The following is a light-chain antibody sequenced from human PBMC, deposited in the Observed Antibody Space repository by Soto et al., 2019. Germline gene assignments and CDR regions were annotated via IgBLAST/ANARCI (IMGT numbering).Light chain of an antibody. CDR3: SSYTSSSPLGV. CDR1: SSDVGGYNY. V-gene: IGLV2-14*01. CDR2: DVS. Sequence: QSALTQPASVSGSPGQSITISCTGTSSDVGGYNYVSWYQQHPGKAPKLMIYDVSNRPSGVSNRFSGSKSGNTASLTISGLQAEDEADYYCSSYTSSSPLGVFGGETKLTVL. J-gene: IGLJ2*01.